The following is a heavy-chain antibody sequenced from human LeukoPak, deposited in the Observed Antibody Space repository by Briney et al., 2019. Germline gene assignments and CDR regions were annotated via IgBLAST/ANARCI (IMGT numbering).Heavy chain of an antibody. CDR1: GFTFSSYS. V-gene: IGHV3-21*01. CDR2: ISSSSSYI. Sequence: GGSLRLSCAASGFTFSSYSMNWVRQAPGKGLEWVSSISSSSSYIYYADSVKGRFTISRDNAKNSLYLQMNSLRAEDTAVYYCARDKQYYDSSGYFDYWGQGTLVTASS. D-gene: IGHD3-22*01. CDR3: ARDKQYYDSSGYFDY. J-gene: IGHJ4*02.